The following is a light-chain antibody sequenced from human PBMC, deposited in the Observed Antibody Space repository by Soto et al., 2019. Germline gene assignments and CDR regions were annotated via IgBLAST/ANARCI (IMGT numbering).Light chain of an antibody. V-gene: IGKV3-15*01. Sequence: EVVMTQSPATLSVSPGEGATLSCRASQSVSSKLAWYQQKPGQAPRLLIYGASTRATGIPARFSGSESGTEFALTISSLQSENFAVYYCQQYDNWPFTFGPGTKVDIK. CDR2: GAS. J-gene: IGKJ3*01. CDR3: QQYDNWPFT. CDR1: QSVSSK.